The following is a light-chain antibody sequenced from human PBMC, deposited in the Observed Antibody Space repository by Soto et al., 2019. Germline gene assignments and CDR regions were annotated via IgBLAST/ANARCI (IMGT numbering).Light chain of an antibody. Sequence: QAVVTQEPSFSVSPGGTVTLTCGLTSGSVSTTYYPSWYQQTPGQAPRMLIYSTNIRSSGVPDRFSGSILGNKAALTITGAQADDESDYHCMLYMGGGLVVFGGGTKVTVL. V-gene: IGLV8-61*01. CDR1: SGSVSTTYY. CDR2: STN. J-gene: IGLJ2*01. CDR3: MLYMGGGLVV.